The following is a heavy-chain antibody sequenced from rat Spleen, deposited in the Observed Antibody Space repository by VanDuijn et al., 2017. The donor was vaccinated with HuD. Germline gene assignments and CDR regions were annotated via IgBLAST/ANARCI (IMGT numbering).Heavy chain of an antibody. V-gene: IGHV5-29*01. J-gene: IGHJ4*01. CDR3: ARSIIRGKGGYYVMDA. CDR1: GFTFSNYG. CDR2: IIYDGSRT. Sequence: EVQLVESGGGLVQPGRSLKLSCAASGFTFSNYGMAWVRQAPKKGLEWFATIIYDGSRTYYRDSVKGRFTISRDDAKSTVYLQMNSLQTEDTAMYFCARSIIRGKGGYYVMDAWGQGASVTVSS. D-gene: IGHD4-5*01.